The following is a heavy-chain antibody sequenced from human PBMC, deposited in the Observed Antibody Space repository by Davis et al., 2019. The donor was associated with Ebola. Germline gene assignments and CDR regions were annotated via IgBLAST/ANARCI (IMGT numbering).Heavy chain of an antibody. CDR2: MNPNSGNT. Sequence: AASVKVSCKASGYTFTSYDINWVRQATGQGLEWMGWMNPNSGNTGYAQKFQGRVTMTRNTSISTAYMELRSLRSDDTAVYYCAVAPSTGYSSSWENYYYYGMDVWGQGTTVTVSS. CDR1: GYTFTSYD. D-gene: IGHD6-13*01. J-gene: IGHJ6*02. V-gene: IGHV1-8*01. CDR3: AVAPSTGYSSSWENYYYYGMDV.